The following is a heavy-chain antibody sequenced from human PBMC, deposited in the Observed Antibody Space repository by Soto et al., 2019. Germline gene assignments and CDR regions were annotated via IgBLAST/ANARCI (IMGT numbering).Heavy chain of an antibody. Sequence: GGSLRLSCAASGFTFSSYSMSWVRQAPGKGLEWVSTISGSGGTTYYADSVKGRFTISRDNAKNSLYLQMNSLRAEDTALYYCAKGVLTGYHYYYYYMDVWGKGTTVTVSS. D-gene: IGHD3-9*01. J-gene: IGHJ6*03. CDR3: AKGVLTGYHYYYYYMDV. CDR1: GFTFSSYS. V-gene: IGHV3-23*01. CDR2: ISGSGGTT.